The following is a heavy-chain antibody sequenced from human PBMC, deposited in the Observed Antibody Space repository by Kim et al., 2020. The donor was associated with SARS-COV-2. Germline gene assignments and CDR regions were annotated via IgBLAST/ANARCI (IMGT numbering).Heavy chain of an antibody. V-gene: IGHV3-15*01. D-gene: IGHD2-21*01. CDR3: TTVAYCGGDC. CDR2: TT. Sequence: TTDYAAPVKGRFTSSRDDSKNTLYLQMNSLKTEDTAVYYCTTVAYCGGDCWGQGTLVTVSS. J-gene: IGHJ4*02.